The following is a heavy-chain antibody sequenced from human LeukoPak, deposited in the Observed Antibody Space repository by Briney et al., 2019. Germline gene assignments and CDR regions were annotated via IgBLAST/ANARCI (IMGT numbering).Heavy chain of an antibody. D-gene: IGHD4-17*01. Sequence: GGSLRLSCAASDFTFSSYTMNWVRQAPGKGLEWVSYISTSGSTMSYADSVKGRFAISRDNAKNSLYLQMSSLRDEDTAVYYCARGETAVTSYLHFWGQGTLVTVSS. V-gene: IGHV3-48*02. CDR3: ARGETAVTSYLHF. CDR2: ISTSGSTM. CDR1: DFTFSSYT. J-gene: IGHJ4*02.